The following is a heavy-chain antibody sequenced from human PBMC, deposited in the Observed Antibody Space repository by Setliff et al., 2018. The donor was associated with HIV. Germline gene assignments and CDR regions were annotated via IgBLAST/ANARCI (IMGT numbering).Heavy chain of an antibody. J-gene: IGHJ3*02. Sequence: SETLSLTCTVSGGSVTDISYYWAWIRQPPGKGLEWIGYIYHTGSTNYNPSLKSRVTLSLDMPKKQLSLKLTSVTAADTAIYYCARPGGAGDAFDIWGRGTMVTVSS. D-gene: IGHD3-10*01. V-gene: IGHV4-61*05. CDR3: ARPGGAGDAFDI. CDR2: IYHTGST. CDR1: GGSVTDISYY.